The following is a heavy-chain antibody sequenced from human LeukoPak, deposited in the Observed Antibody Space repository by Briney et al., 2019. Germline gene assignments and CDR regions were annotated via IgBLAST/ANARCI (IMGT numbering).Heavy chain of an antibody. Sequence: GASVKVSCKASGYTFTGYYMHWVRQAPGQGLEWMGWIIPIFGTANYAQKFQGRVTITTDESTSTAYMELSSLRSEDTAVYYCARSRIAVAPFDYWGQGTLVTVSS. CDR2: IIPIFGTA. CDR3: ARSRIAVAPFDY. J-gene: IGHJ4*02. CDR1: GYTFTGYY. V-gene: IGHV1-69*05. D-gene: IGHD6-19*01.